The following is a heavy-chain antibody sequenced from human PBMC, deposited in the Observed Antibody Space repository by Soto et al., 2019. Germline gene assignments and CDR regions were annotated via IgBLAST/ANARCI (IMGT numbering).Heavy chain of an antibody. CDR2: IIPIFGTA. V-gene: IGHV1-69*01. J-gene: IGHJ4*02. CDR1: GGTFSSYA. CDR3: ARGWGYDSNDYYYAY. Sequence: QVQLVQSGAEVKKPGSSVKVSCKASGGTFSSYATSWVRQAPGQGLEWMGGIIPIFGTANHAQKFQGRVTIIADESTSTVYMELSSLRSEDTAMYYCARGWGYDSNDYYYAYWGQGTLVIVSS. D-gene: IGHD3-22*01.